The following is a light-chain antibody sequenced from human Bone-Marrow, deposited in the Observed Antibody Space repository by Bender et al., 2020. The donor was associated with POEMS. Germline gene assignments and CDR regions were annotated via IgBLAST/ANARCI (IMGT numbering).Light chain of an antibody. CDR3: SSAAGGNKFV. CDR2: RNN. J-gene: IGLJ2*01. Sequence: QSVLTQPPSASGTPGQWVTISCSGSNSNTGSNFVYWYQQLPGAAPTLLIYRNNQRPSGVPDRFSGSKSGNTASLTVSGLQAEDEADYYCSSAAGGNKFVFGGGTKLTVL. CDR1: NSNTGSNF. V-gene: IGLV1-47*01.